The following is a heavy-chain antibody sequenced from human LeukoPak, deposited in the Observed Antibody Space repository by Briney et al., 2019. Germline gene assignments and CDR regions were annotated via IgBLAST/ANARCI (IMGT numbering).Heavy chain of an antibody. V-gene: IGHV4-59*01. CDR1: GGSFSGYY. CDR3: ASQEMGDGYNYGFDY. D-gene: IGHD5-24*01. CDR2: IYYSGST. J-gene: IGHJ4*02. Sequence: NPSETLSLTCAVYGGSFSGYYWSWIRQPPGKGLEWIGYIYYSGSTNYNPSLKSRVTISVDTSKNQFSLKLSSVTAADTAVYYCASQEMGDGYNYGFDYWGQGTLVTVSS.